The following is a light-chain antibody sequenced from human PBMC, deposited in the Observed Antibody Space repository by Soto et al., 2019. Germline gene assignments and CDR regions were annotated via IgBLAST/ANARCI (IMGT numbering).Light chain of an antibody. CDR3: QQYNNWPPLT. Sequence: EIVMTQSPATLSVSPGERATLSCRASQSVSSNLAWYQRKPGQAPRLLIYGASTRATGIPARFSGSGSGTEFTLTISSLQSEDFAVYYCQQYNNWPPLTFGQGTKVDIK. J-gene: IGKJ1*01. CDR2: GAS. V-gene: IGKV3-15*01. CDR1: QSVSSN.